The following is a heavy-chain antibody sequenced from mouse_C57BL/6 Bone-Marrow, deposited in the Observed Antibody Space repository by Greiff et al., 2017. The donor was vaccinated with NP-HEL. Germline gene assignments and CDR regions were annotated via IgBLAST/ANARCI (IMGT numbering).Heavy chain of an antibody. D-gene: IGHD1-1*01. CDR1: GYSIISGYY. Sequence: EVQRVESGPGLVKPSQSLSLTCSVTGYSIISGYYWNWIRQFPGNKLEWMAYISYDGSNNYNPSLKNRISIPRDISKNQFFLKLTSVTTEDTATYYCAREGGYYGSPFAYWGQGTLVTVSA. J-gene: IGHJ3*01. CDR2: ISYDGSN. CDR3: AREGGYYGSPFAY. V-gene: IGHV3-6*01.